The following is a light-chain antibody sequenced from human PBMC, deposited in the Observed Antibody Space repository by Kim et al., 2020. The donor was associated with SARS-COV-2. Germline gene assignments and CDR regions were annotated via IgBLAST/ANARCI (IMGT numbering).Light chain of an antibody. CDR1: ESLGTW. Sequence: DVQMTQSPSTLSASVGDRVTITCRASESLGTWLAWYQQKPEQAPKLLIYDASSLESGVPSRFSGSGSGTEFTLTISSLQPDDFATYYCQQYNTFSGTFGQGTKVDIK. CDR3: QQYNTFSGT. V-gene: IGKV1-5*01. J-gene: IGKJ1*01. CDR2: DAS.